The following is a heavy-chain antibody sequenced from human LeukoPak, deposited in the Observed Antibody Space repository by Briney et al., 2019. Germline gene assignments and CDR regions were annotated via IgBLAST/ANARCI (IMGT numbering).Heavy chain of an antibody. CDR1: GFTFSDYY. J-gene: IGHJ5*02. D-gene: IGHD4-17*01. CDR2: IKSKTDGGTT. CDR3: TTETTTVTSYNWFDP. Sequence: GGSLRLSCAASGFTFSDYYMSWVRQAPGKGLEWVGRIKSKTDGGTTDCAAPVKGRFTISRDDSKNTLYLQMNSLKTEDTAVYYCTTETTTVTSYNWFDPWGQGTLVTVSS. V-gene: IGHV3-15*01.